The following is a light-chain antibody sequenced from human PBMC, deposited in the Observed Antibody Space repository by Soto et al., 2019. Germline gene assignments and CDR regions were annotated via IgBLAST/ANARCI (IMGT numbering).Light chain of an antibody. CDR3: QQHDSLTLT. V-gene: IGKV1-33*01. Sequence: DIQMTQSACSLSASVGYRVTVTFLASQDIGNYLCWYQQKLGKAPKLLIYDASYLEAGVPSRFSGSGSGTDFTFTISSLQPEDFATYYCQQHDSLTLTFGGGIKV. J-gene: IGKJ4*01. CDR2: DAS. CDR1: QDIGNY.